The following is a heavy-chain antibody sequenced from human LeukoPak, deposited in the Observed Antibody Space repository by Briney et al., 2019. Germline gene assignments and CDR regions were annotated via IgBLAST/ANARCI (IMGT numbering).Heavy chain of an antibody. Sequence: SETLSLTCTVSGYSIDSGYYWSWIRQPPGKGLEWIGYIYYSGSTNYNPSLKSRVTISVDTSKNQFSLKLSSVTAADTAVYYCARDLTGLIAVAAGYFDLWGRGTLVTVSS. V-gene: IGHV4-59*01. CDR3: ARDLTGLIAVAAGYFDL. J-gene: IGHJ2*01. D-gene: IGHD6-19*01. CDR2: IYYSGST. CDR1: GYSIDSGYY.